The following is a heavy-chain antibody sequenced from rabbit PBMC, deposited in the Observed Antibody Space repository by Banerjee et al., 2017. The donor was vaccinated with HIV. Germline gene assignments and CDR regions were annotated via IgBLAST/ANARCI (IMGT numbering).Heavy chain of an antibody. CDR2: IGTNSGST. Sequence: QEQLEESGGDLVKPGASLTLTCTASGFSFSSGYWMCWVRQAPGKGLEWIACIGTNSGSTYYASWAKGRFTISKTSSTTVTLQMTSLTAADTATHFCARGYGGYAGYGFNLWGPGTLVTVS. D-gene: IGHD7-1*01. V-gene: IGHV1S45*01. J-gene: IGHJ4*01. CDR3: ARGYGGYAGYGFNL. CDR1: GFSFSSGYW.